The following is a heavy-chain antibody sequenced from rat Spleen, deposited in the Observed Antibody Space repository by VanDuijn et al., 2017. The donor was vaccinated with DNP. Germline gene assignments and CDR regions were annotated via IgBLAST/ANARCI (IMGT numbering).Heavy chain of an antibody. V-gene: IGHV5S13*01. CDR3: ATGVYGGYEDWFAN. CDR2: ISTSGEYT. D-gene: IGHD1-11*01. CDR1: GFTFSKYG. Sequence: EVQLVESGGALVQPGRSLKLSCTASGFTFSKYGMAWVRQAPTKGLEWVASISTSGEYTHYGDSVKGRFSISRDNAKDTQYLQMDSLRPEDTATYYCATGVYGGYEDWFANWGQGTLVTVSS. J-gene: IGHJ3*01.